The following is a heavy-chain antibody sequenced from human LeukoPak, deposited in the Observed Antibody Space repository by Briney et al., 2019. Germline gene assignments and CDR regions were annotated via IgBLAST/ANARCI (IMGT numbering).Heavy chain of an antibody. CDR2: ISGSGGST. Sequence: GGCLRLSSGDAGFTFRRYAMSSVRAAPGKRLEWVSPISGSGGSTYYADSVKGRFTISRDNSKNTLYLQMNSLRAEDTAVYYCAKDLCSSTSCYAGGFDYWGQGTLVTVSS. J-gene: IGHJ4*02. D-gene: IGHD2-2*01. CDR1: GFTFRRYA. V-gene: IGHV3-23*01. CDR3: AKDLCSSTSCYAGGFDY.